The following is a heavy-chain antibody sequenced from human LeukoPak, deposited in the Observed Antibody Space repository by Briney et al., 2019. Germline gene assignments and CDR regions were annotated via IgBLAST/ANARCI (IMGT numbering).Heavy chain of an antibody. D-gene: IGHD4-17*01. V-gene: IGHV1-2*02. CDR1: GYTFTGYY. Sequence: ASVKVSCKASGYTFTGYYMHWVRQAPGQGLEWMGWINPNSGGTNYAQKFQGRVTMTRDTSISTAYMELSRLRSDDTAVYYCAREDLLTVTIEYWGQGTLVTVSS. J-gene: IGHJ4*02. CDR2: INPNSGGT. CDR3: AREDLLTVTIEY.